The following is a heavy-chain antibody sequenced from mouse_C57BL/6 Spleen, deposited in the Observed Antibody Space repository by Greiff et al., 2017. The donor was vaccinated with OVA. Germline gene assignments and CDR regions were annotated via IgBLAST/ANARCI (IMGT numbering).Heavy chain of an antibody. D-gene: IGHD1-1*01. CDR2: ISYDGSN. J-gene: IGHJ4*01. CDR3: ARDYYGSSYDAMDY. Sequence: EVKLVESGPGLVKPSQSLSLTCSVTGYSITSGYFWYWIRQFPGNKLEWMGYISYDGSNNYNPSLKNRISITRDTSKNQFFLKLNSVTTEDTATYYCARDYYGSSYDAMDYWGQGTSVTVSS. V-gene: IGHV3-6*01. CDR1: GYSITSGYF.